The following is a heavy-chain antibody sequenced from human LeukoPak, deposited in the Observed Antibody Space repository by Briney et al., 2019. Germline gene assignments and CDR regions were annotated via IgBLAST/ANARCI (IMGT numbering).Heavy chain of an antibody. CDR3: ARGQLWFGEFLRRAKRNYYFDY. D-gene: IGHD3-10*01. CDR1: GGSFSGYY. Sequence: ASETLSLTCAVYGGSFSGYYWSWIRQPPGKGLEWIGEINHSGSTNYNPSLKSRVTISVDTPKNQFSLKLSSVTAADTAVYYCARGQLWFGEFLRRAKRNYYFDYWGQGTLVTVSS. J-gene: IGHJ4*02. V-gene: IGHV4-34*01. CDR2: INHSGST.